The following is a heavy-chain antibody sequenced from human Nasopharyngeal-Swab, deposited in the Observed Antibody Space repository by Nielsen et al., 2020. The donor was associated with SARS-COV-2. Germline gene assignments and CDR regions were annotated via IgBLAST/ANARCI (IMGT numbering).Heavy chain of an antibody. D-gene: IGHD3-22*01. CDR2: IWYDGSNK. V-gene: IGHV3-33*01. Sequence: GESLKISCAASGFTFSSYGMHWVRQAPGKGLEWVAVIWYDGSNKYYADSVKGRFTISRDNSKNTLYLQMNSLRAEDTAVYYCARDPYYYDSSGYLDYWGQGTLVTVSS. CDR1: GFTFSSYG. CDR3: ARDPYYYDSSGYLDY. J-gene: IGHJ4*02.